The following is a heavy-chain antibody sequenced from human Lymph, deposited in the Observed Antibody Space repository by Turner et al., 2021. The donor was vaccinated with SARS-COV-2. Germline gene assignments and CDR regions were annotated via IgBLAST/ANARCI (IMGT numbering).Heavy chain of an antibody. V-gene: IGHV4-39*01. CDR2: IYYSGST. J-gene: IGHJ3*02. Sequence: GWIRQPPGKGLEWIGNIYYSGSTYYNPSLKNRVTISVDTSKNQFSLKLSSVTAADTAVYYFASTHFRYDSSGRDAFDIWGQGTVVTFSS. D-gene: IGHD3-22*01. CDR3: ASTHFRYDSSGRDAFDI.